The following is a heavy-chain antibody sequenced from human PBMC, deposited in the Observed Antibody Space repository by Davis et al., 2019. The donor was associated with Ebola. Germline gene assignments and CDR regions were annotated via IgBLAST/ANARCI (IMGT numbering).Heavy chain of an antibody. V-gene: IGHV3-21*01. D-gene: IGHD3-3*01. Sequence: GGSLRLSCAASGFTFSSYSMNCVRQAPGKGLEWFSSISSSSSYIYYADSVKGRFTISRDNAKNSLYLQMNSLRAEDTAVYYCARDLRFLEWLLHAGAFDIWGQGTMVTVSS. CDR2: ISSSSSYI. CDR3: ARDLRFLEWLLHAGAFDI. J-gene: IGHJ3*02. CDR1: GFTFSSYS.